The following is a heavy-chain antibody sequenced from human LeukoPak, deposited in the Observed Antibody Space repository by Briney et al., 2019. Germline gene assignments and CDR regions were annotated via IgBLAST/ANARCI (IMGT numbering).Heavy chain of an antibody. CDR1: GGSISSGSYY. CDR3: ARQEGPYVFRVVKGFDP. J-gene: IGHJ5*02. V-gene: IGHV4-61*02. Sequence: SQTLSLTCTVSGGSISSGSYYWSWIRQPAGKGLEWIGRIYTSGSTNYNPSLKSRLTISVDTSKNQFSLKLSSVTAADTAVYYCARQEGPYVFRVVKGFDPWGQGTLVTVSS. D-gene: IGHD3-22*01. CDR2: IYTSGST.